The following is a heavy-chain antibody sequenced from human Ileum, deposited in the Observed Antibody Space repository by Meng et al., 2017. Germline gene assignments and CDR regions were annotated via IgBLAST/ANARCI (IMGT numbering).Heavy chain of an antibody. V-gene: IGHV4-61*08. J-gene: IGHJ4*02. CDR1: GGSVSTSDYQ. CDR2: AGT. Sequence: QVQLQASGPGLVRPSETPSLICTVSGGSVSTSDYQWGWIRQPPGKGLEWIGYAGTNYNPSLKSRVTISVDTSKRQFSLKLTSVTAADTAVYYCARDHWGSLDYWGQGILVTVSS. D-gene: IGHD7-27*01. CDR3: ARDHWGSLDY.